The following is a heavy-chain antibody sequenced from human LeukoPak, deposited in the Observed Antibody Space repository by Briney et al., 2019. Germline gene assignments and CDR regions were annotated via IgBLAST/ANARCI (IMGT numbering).Heavy chain of an antibody. Sequence: PGGSLRLSCAASGFTFDDYGMSWVRQAPGKGLEWVSGINWNGGSTGYADSVKGRFTISRDNAKNSLYLQMNSLRAEDTALYYCARDFCGSSHFYYYYREVWGKGTTVTVSS. J-gene: IGHJ6*03. D-gene: IGHD6-13*01. CDR2: INWNGGST. CDR3: ARDFCGSSHFYYYYREV. CDR1: GFTFDDYG. V-gene: IGHV3-20*04.